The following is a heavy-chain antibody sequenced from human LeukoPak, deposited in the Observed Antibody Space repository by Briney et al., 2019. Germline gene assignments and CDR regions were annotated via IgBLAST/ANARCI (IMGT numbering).Heavy chain of an antibody. V-gene: IGHV4-59*08. Sequence: SETLSLTCSVSGDSISSYYWNWIRQPPGKGLEWIGYTHYSGSTNYNPSLKSRVTTSVDTSKNQFSLKLSFVTAADTAVYYCARWGARVSAFDIWGQGTMVTVSS. CDR1: GDSISSYY. J-gene: IGHJ3*02. CDR2: THYSGST. D-gene: IGHD1-26*01. CDR3: ARWGARVSAFDI.